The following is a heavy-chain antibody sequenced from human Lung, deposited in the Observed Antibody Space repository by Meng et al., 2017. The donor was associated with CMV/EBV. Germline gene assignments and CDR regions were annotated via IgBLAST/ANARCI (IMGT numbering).Heavy chain of an antibody. J-gene: IGHJ6*02. CDR2: IIPIFGTA. D-gene: IGHD3-16*01. Sequence: SAKVFXKASGGTFSSYAISWVRQDPGQGLEWMGGIIPIFGTANYAQKFQGRVTITTDESTSTAYMELSSLRSEYTAVYYCARFVYRPPHYYYGMDVWGQGXTVTVSS. CDR1: GGTFSSYA. CDR3: ARFVYRPPHYYYGMDV. V-gene: IGHV1-69*05.